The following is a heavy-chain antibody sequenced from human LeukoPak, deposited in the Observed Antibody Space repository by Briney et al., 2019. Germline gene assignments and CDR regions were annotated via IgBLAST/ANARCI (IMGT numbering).Heavy chain of an antibody. Sequence: PGGSLRLSCAASGFTFSSYWMNSVRQAPGKGLVWVSRNGSSTPYADSVKGRFTISRDNAKNTLYLQMNSLRAEDTAVYYCARSNHGCHDYWGQGTLVTVSS. CDR3: ARSNHGCHDY. J-gene: IGHJ4*02. CDR1: GFTFSSYW. CDR2: NGSST. V-gene: IGHV3-74*01. D-gene: IGHD4-11*01.